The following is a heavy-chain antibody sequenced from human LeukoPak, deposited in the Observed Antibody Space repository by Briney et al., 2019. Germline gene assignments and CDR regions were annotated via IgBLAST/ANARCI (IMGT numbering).Heavy chain of an antibody. CDR1: GFTFSNYA. V-gene: IGHV3-23*01. CDR3: AQWSRYFDY. D-gene: IGHD1-26*01. CDR2: ISGSGYST. Sequence: GSLRLSCVVSGFTFSNYAMTWVRQAPGKGLEWVSAISGSGYSTYYADSVKGRFTISRDNSKNTLYLQMNSLRAEDTALYFCAQWSRYFDYWGQGTLVTVSS. J-gene: IGHJ4*02.